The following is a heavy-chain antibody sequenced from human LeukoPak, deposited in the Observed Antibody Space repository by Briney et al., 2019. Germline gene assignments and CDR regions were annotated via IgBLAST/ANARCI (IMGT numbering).Heavy chain of an antibody. CDR3: ARDSPAPDSSGYYYESEYFQH. V-gene: IGHV4-4*07. D-gene: IGHD3-22*01. CDR1: GGSISSYY. Sequence: SETLSLTCTVSGGSISSYYWSWIRQPAGKGLEWIGRIYTSGSTNYNPSLKSRVTMSVDTSKNQFSLKLSSVTAADTAVYYCARDSPAPDSSGYYYESEYFQHWGQGTLVTVSS. CDR2: IYTSGST. J-gene: IGHJ1*01.